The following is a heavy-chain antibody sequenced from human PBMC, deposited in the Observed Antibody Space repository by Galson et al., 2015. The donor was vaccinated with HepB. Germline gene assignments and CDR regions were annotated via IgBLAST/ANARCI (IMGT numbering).Heavy chain of an antibody. Sequence: SLGLSCAASGFTFSSDAMSWVRQAPGKGLEWVSTVNAGGGSTDYADSEKGRFTTSRDNSKNTLYLQMNSLRAEDTAVYYRAKATTFGVVITRHPNRAFDYWGQGTLVTVSS. CDR2: VNAGGGST. CDR1: GFTFSSDA. V-gene: IGHV3-23*01. CDR3: AKATTFGVVITRHPNRAFDY. D-gene: IGHD3-3*01. J-gene: IGHJ4*02.